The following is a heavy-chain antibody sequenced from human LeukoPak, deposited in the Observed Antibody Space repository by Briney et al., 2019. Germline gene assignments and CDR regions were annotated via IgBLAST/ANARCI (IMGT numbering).Heavy chain of an antibody. Sequence: ASVKVSCKSSGYTFTSYYMYWVRQAPGQGLEWMGIINPSGGSTSYAQKFQGRVTMTRDTSTSTVYMELSSLRSEDTAVYYCARYAEGYCTGSSCYRGMDVWGQGTTVTVSS. V-gene: IGHV1-46*01. CDR1: GYTFTSYY. CDR3: ARYAEGYCTGSSCYRGMDV. D-gene: IGHD2-2*01. CDR2: INPSGGST. J-gene: IGHJ6*02.